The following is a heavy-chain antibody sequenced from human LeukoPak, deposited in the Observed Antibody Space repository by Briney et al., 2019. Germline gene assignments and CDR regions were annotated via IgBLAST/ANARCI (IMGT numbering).Heavy chain of an antibody. CDR3: ARLRTVAAAGIIWFDT. J-gene: IGHJ5*02. D-gene: IGHD6-13*01. CDR2: IYYSGST. V-gene: IGHV4-39*01. CDR1: GGSISSSSYY. Sequence: SETLSLTCTVSGGSISSSSYYWGWIRQPPGTGLEWIGSIYYSGSTYYNPSLKSRVTISVDTSKNQFSLKLSSVTAADTAVYYCARLRTVAAAGIIWFDTWGQGTLVTVSS.